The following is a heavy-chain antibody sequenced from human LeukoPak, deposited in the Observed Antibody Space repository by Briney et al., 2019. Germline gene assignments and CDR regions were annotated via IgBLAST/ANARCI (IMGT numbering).Heavy chain of an antibody. V-gene: IGHV4-31*03. CDR2: IYYSGST. Sequence: SETLSLTCTVSGGSISSGGYYWSWIRQHPGKGLEWIGYIYYSGSTYYNPSLKSRVTISVDTSKNQFSLKLSSVTAADTAVYYCARHLVYSSNWYFDLWGRGTLVTVSS. CDR3: ARHLVYSSNWYFDL. CDR1: GGSISSGGYY. J-gene: IGHJ2*01. D-gene: IGHD6-13*01.